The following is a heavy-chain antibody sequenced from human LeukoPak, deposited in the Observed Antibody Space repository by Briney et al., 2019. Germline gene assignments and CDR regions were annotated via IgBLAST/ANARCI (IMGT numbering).Heavy chain of an antibody. CDR3: AREYDSSGYSYYGMDV. V-gene: IGHV1-2*02. D-gene: IGHD3-22*01. CDR1: GYTFTGYY. CDR2: INPNSGGT. Sequence: ASVKVSCKASGYTFTGYYMHWVRQAPGQGLEWMGWINPNSGGTNYVQKFQGRVTMTRDTSISTAYMELSRLRSDDTAVYYCAREYDSSGYSYYGMDVWGQGTTVTVSS. J-gene: IGHJ6*02.